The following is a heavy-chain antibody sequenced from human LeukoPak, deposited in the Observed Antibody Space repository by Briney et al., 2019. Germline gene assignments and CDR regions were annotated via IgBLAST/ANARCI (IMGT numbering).Heavy chain of an antibody. Sequence: SQTLSLTCTVSGGSISSGSYYWSWIRQPPGKGLEWIGYIYYSGSTNYNPSLKSRVTISVDTSKNQFSLKLSSVTAADTAVYYCARSGYKYGADALDIWGQGTMVTVSS. V-gene: IGHV4-61*01. J-gene: IGHJ3*02. CDR2: IYYSGST. D-gene: IGHD5-18*01. CDR1: GGSISSGSYY. CDR3: ARSGYKYGADALDI.